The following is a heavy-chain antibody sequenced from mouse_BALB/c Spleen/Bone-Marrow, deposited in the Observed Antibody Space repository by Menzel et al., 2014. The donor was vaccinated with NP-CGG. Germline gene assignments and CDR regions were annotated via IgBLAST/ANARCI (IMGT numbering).Heavy chain of an antibody. J-gene: IGHJ3*01. CDR3: AFYYYGSSLFAY. CDR1: GFNIKDTY. D-gene: IGHD1-1*01. CDR2: IDPANGNT. Sequence: EVMLVESGAELVKPGASVKLSCTASGFNIKDTYMHWVKPRPEQGLEWIGRIDPANGNTKYDPKFQGKATITADTSSNTAYLQLSSLTSEDTAVYYCAFYYYGSSLFAYWGQGTLVTVSA. V-gene: IGHV14-3*02.